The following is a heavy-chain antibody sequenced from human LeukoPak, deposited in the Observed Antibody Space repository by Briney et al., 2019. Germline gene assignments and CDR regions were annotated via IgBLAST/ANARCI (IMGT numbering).Heavy chain of an antibody. Sequence: GGSLRLSCAASGFTFSSYRMNWVRQAPGKGLEWVSSTSSSSSYIYYADSVKGRFTISRDNAKNSLYLQMNSLRAEDTALYYCAKDLGYCSSTSCEDVRAFDIWGQGTMVTVSS. CDR3: AKDLGYCSSTSCEDVRAFDI. J-gene: IGHJ3*02. V-gene: IGHV3-21*04. D-gene: IGHD2-2*01. CDR1: GFTFSSYR. CDR2: TSSSSSYI.